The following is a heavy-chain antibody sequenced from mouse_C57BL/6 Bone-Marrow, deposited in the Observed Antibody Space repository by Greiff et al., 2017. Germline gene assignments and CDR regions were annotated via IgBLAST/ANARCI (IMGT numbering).Heavy chain of an antibody. CDR1: GYTFTSYW. CDR2: IYPGSGST. Sequence: QVQLQQPGAELVKPGASVKMSCKASGYTFTSYWITWVKQRPGQGLEWIGDIYPGSGSTNYNEKFKSKATLTVDTSSGTAYMQLSSLTSEDSAVYYCAWGDYDYWYFDVWGTGTTVTVSS. J-gene: IGHJ1*03. D-gene: IGHD2-4*01. CDR3: AWGDYDYWYFDV. V-gene: IGHV1-55*01.